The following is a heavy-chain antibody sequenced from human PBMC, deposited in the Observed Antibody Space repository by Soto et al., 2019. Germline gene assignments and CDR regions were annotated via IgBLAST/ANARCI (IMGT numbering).Heavy chain of an antibody. D-gene: IGHD6-19*01. Sequence: EVQLVESGGGLVQPGGSLRLSCAASGFTFSSYSMNWVRQAPGKGLEWVSYISSSSSTIYYADSVKGRFTISRDNANNSLYPQMNSLRDEDTAVYYCARTLGQSSGWYELNWFDPWGQGTLVTVSS. J-gene: IGHJ5*02. V-gene: IGHV3-48*02. CDR3: ARTLGQSSGWYELNWFDP. CDR1: GFTFSSYS. CDR2: ISSSSSTI.